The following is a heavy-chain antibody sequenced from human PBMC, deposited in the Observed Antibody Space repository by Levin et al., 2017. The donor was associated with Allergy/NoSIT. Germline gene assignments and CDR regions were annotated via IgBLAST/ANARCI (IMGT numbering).Heavy chain of an antibody. J-gene: IGHJ4*02. CDR3: ARGYGSGSYYSY. CDR1: GYTFTGYY. Sequence: GESLKISCKASGYTFTGYYMHWVRQAPGQGLEWMGWINPNSGGTNYAQKFQGWVTMTRDTSISTAYMELSRLRSDDTAVYYCARGYGSGSYYSYWGQGTLVTVSS. V-gene: IGHV1-2*04. CDR2: INPNSGGT. D-gene: IGHD3-10*01.